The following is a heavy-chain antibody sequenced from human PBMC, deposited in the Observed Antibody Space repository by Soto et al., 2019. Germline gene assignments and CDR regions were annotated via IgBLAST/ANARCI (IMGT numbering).Heavy chain of an antibody. CDR2: IGRRSDI. J-gene: IGHJ6*02. V-gene: IGHV3-21*01. D-gene: IGHD2-21*02. Sequence: GGSMRLSCEASGFSFSTYSMHWVRQAPGKGLEWVSSIGRRSDIYYADSVKGRFTISRDNAKNSVSLQMNSLRDEDTAVYYCAREETAWPLAYGLDVWGQGTTVTVYS. CDR3: AREETAWPLAYGLDV. CDR1: GFSFSTYS.